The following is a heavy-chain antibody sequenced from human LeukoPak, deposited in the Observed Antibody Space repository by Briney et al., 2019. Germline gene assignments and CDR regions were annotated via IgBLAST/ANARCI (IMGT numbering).Heavy chain of an antibody. J-gene: IGHJ5*02. Sequence: ASVKVSCKASGYTFTSYGISWVRQAPGQGLEWMGWISAYNGNTNYAQKLQGRVTMTTDTSTSTAYMELSRLRSDDTAVYYCASGSRIAVAGTGNWFDPWGQGTLVTVSS. CDR2: ISAYNGNT. CDR3: ASGSRIAVAGTGNWFDP. CDR1: GYTFTSYG. D-gene: IGHD6-19*01. V-gene: IGHV1-18*01.